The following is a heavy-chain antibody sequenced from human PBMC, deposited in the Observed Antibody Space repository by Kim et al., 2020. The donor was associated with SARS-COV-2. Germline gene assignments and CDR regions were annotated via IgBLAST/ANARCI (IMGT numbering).Heavy chain of an antibody. CDR2: IWYDGSNK. D-gene: IGHD6-25*01. V-gene: IGHV3-33*01. CDR1: GFTFSSYG. Sequence: GGSLRLSCAASGFTFSSYGMHWVRQAPGKGLEWVAVIWYDGSNKYYADSVKGRFTISRDNSKNTLYMQMNSLRAEDTAVYYCARDLGGIAATYGMDVWGQGTTVTVS. CDR3: ARDLGGIAATYGMDV. J-gene: IGHJ6*02.